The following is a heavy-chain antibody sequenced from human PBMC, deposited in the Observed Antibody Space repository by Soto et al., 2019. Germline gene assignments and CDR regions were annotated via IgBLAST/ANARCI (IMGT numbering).Heavy chain of an antibody. Sequence: ASVKVSCKASGYTFSSYAMHWVRQAPGQKLEWMGWISSGSDNTKYSQKFQDRVTITRDTSASTAYMELSSLTFEDTAVYYCARDEGVDSGNWGQGTLVTVSS. CDR1: GYTFSSYA. CDR3: ARDEGVDSGN. D-gene: IGHD6-19*01. V-gene: IGHV1-3*04. CDR2: ISSGSDNT. J-gene: IGHJ4*02.